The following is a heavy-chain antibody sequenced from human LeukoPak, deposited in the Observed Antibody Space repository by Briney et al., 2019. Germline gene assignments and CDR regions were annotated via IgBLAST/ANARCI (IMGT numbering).Heavy chain of an antibody. CDR1: GFTFSNFG. CDR3: AFSYCSGGSCYSGFDY. V-gene: IGHV3-30*02. CDR2: IRYDGSNK. J-gene: IGHJ4*02. D-gene: IGHD2-15*01. Sequence: GGSLRLSCAASGFTFSNFGMHWVRQAPGKGLEWVAFIRYDGSNKYYADSVKGRFTISRDNSKNTLYLQMNSLRAEDTAVYYCAFSYCSGGSCYSGFDYWGQGTLVTVSS.